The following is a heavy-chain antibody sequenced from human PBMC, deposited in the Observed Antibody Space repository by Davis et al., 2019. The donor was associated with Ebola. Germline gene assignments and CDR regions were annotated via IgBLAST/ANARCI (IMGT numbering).Heavy chain of an antibody. CDR3: AKEAGIAAAGTDGMDV. CDR1: GFTFSSYA. V-gene: IGHV3-23*01. CDR2: ISGSGGST. D-gene: IGHD6-13*01. J-gene: IGHJ6*02. Sequence: GESLKISCAASGFTFSSYAMSWVRQAPGKGLEWVSAISGSGGSTYYADSVKGRFTISRDNSKNTLYLQMNSLRAEDTAVYYCAKEAGIAAAGTDGMDVWGQGTTVTVSS.